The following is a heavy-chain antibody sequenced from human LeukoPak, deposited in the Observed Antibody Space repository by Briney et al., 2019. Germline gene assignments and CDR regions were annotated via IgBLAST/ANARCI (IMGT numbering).Heavy chain of an antibody. Sequence: ASVKVSCKASGYTFTGSYIHWVRQAPGQGLEWMGWVNPNSGVTNYAQKFQGRVTMTRDTSISTAYMELSRLRSDDTAVYYCVRDQAEIVVPAASFDYWGQGTLVTVSS. CDR3: VRDQAEIVVPAASFDY. V-gene: IGHV1-2*02. CDR2: VNPNSGVT. CDR1: GYTFTGSY. J-gene: IGHJ4*02. D-gene: IGHD2-2*01.